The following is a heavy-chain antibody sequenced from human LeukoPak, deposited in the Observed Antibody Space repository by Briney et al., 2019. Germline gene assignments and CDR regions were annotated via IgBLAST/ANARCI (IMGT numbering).Heavy chain of an antibody. Sequence: RGESLKISCKGSGYSFTSYWIGWVRQMPGKGLEWMGIIYPGDSDTRYSPSFQGQVTISADKSISTAYLQWSSLKASDTAMYYCARLGNPIAAAPRTPRHLYYYVDVWGKGTTVTVSS. J-gene: IGHJ6*03. CDR2: IYPGDSDT. CDR3: ARLGNPIAAAPRTPRHLYYYVDV. CDR1: GYSFTSYW. D-gene: IGHD6-13*01. V-gene: IGHV5-51*01.